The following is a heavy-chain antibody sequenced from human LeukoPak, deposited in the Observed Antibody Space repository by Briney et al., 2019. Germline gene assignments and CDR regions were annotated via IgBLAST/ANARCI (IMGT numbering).Heavy chain of an antibody. J-gene: IGHJ4*02. CDR1: GFTFDDYA. CDR3: AKGIDFWSGPLDY. Sequence: GGSLRLSCAASGFTFDDYAMHWVRQAPGKGLEWVSGISWNSGSIGYADAVKGRFTISRDNAKNSLYLQMNSLRAEDMALYYCAKGIDFWSGPLDYWGQGTLVTVSS. D-gene: IGHD3-3*01. CDR2: ISWNSGSI. V-gene: IGHV3-9*03.